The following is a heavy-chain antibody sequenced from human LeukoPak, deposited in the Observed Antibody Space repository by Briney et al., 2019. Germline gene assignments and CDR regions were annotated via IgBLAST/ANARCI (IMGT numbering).Heavy chain of an antibody. CDR3: ARDYGQWLVRGDYFDY. J-gene: IGHJ4*02. CDR2: ISYDGSNK. Sequence: GGSLRLSCATSGFSISSYAMSWVRQAPGKGLEWVAVISYDGSNKYYADSVKGRFTISRDNSKNTLYLQMNSLRAEDTAVYYCARDYGQWLVRGDYFDYWGQGTLVTVSS. CDR1: GFSISSYA. V-gene: IGHV3-30-3*01. D-gene: IGHD6-19*01.